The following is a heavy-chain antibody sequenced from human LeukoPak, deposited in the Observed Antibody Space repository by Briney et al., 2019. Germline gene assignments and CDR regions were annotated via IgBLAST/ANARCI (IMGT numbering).Heavy chain of an antibody. V-gene: IGHV3-23*01. J-gene: IGHJ4*02. CDR1: GFTFSSHA. CDR3: ARKEGYSTSSSDY. D-gene: IGHD6-6*01. CDR2: ISGNGGST. Sequence: GGSLRLSCEAAGFTFSSHAMSWVRQAPGKGLEWVSGISGNGGSTYYADSVKGRFTISRDNSKNTMYMQMNSPRGEDTAIYYCARKEGYSTSSSDYWGQGTLVTVSS.